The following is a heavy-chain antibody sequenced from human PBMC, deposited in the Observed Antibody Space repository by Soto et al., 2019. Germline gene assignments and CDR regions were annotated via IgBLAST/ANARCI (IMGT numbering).Heavy chain of an antibody. CDR3: ARYIRGPTVFYFDF. CDR2: ITYNGDNT. D-gene: IGHD5-18*01. V-gene: IGHV3-23*01. CDR1: GFTFSSYA. Sequence: GGSLRLSCAASGFTFSSYAMTWVRQAPGKGLDWVSVITYNGDNTYYADSVKGRFTISRDNSRDTVDLQMNSLRAEDTAIYYCARYIRGPTVFYFDFWGPGVLVTVSS. J-gene: IGHJ4*02.